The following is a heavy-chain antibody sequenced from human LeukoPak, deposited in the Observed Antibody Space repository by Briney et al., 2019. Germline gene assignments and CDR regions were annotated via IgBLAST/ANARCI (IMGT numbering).Heavy chain of an antibody. Sequence: GGSLRLSCAASGFTFSSYAMHWVRQAPGKGLEWVAVISYDGSNKYYADSVKGRFTISRDNSKNTLYLQMNSLRAEDTAVYYCARDYSSGWYGPQDYWGQGTLVTVSS. CDR2: ISYDGSNK. D-gene: IGHD6-19*01. CDR3: ARDYSSGWYGPQDY. CDR1: GFTFSSYA. J-gene: IGHJ4*02. V-gene: IGHV3-30-3*01.